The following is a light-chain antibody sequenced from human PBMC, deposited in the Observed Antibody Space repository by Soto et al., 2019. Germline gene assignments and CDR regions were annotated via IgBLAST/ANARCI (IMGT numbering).Light chain of an antibody. CDR1: QSVSSN. CDR3: QQYNNWTPIT. V-gene: IGKV3-15*01. CDR2: GAS. Sequence: EIVMTQSPATLSVSPGERATLSCRASQSVSSNLAWYQQKPGQAPRLLIYGASTRATGIPARFSGSGSGTEFTLTISSLQSKDFAVYYCQQYNNWTPITFGQGTRLEIK. J-gene: IGKJ5*01.